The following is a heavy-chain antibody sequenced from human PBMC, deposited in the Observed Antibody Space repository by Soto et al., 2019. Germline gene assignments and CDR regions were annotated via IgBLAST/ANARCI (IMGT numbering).Heavy chain of an antibody. CDR2: INAGNGNT. J-gene: IGHJ5*02. D-gene: IGHD3-3*01. CDR3: ARDYDFWSGQTPWFDP. CDR1: GYTFTSYA. V-gene: IGHV1-3*05. Sequence: QVQLVQSGAEEKKPGASVKVSCKASGYTFTSYAMHWVRQAPGQRLEWMGWINAGNGNTKYSQKFQGRVTITRDTSASTAYMELSSLRSEDTAVYYCARDYDFWSGQTPWFDPWGQGTLVTVSS.